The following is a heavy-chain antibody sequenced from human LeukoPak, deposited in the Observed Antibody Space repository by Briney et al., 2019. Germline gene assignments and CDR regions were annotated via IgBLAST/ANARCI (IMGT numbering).Heavy chain of an antibody. J-gene: IGHJ2*01. CDR1: GGTFSSYA. V-gene: IGHV1-69*05. D-gene: IGHD2-2*01. Sequence: SVKVSCKASGGTFSSYANSWVRQAPGQGLEWMGGIIPIFGTANYAQKFQGRVTITTDESTSTAYMELSSLRSEDTAVYYCARDRPNTVVVPAERYWYFDLWGRGTLVTVSS. CDR3: ARDRPNTVVVPAERYWYFDL. CDR2: IIPIFGTA.